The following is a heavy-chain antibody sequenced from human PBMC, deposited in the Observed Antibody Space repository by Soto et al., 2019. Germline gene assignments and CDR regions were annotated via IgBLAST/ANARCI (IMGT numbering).Heavy chain of an antibody. D-gene: IGHD3-16*01. V-gene: IGHV3-30*19. J-gene: IGHJ1*01. CDR1: GFTFRSYV. CDR3: ARWGTTGGLDV. Sequence: VESGGGVVQPGTSLRVSCVASGFTFRSYVIHWVRQAPGKGLEWVALTSYDGTNKYYGDSVRGRFTNSRDNSRNTVDLQMDSLRVEDTALYYCARWGTTGGLDVWGQGTLVSVSS. CDR2: TSYDGTNK.